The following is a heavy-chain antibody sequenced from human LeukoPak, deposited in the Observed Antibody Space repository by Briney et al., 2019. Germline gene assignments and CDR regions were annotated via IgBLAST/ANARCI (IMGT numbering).Heavy chain of an antibody. D-gene: IGHD6-19*01. V-gene: IGHV1-8*01. J-gene: IGHJ4*02. CDR2: MNPNSGNT. Sequence: ASVKASCKASGYTFTSYDINWVRQATGQGLEWMGWMNPNSGNTGYAQKFQGRVTMTRNTSIGTAYMELSSLRSEDTAVYYCARGRAIAVAGIRYFDYWGQGTLVTVSS. CDR3: ARGRAIAVAGIRYFDY. CDR1: GYTFTSYD.